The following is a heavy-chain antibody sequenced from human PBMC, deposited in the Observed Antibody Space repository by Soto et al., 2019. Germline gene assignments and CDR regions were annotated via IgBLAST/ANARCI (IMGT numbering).Heavy chain of an antibody. CDR3: ARGGVGGTTLDFFDF. V-gene: IGHV6-1*01. J-gene: IGHJ4*02. Sequence: SQTLSLTCAISGDSVSRNSAAWDWIRQSPSRGLEWLGRTYYRSKWYNDYAESVKSRISINPDTSKNQFSLQVNSVTPEDTAVYYCARGGVGGTTLDFFDFWGQGTLVTV. CDR2: TYYRSKWYN. CDR1: GDSVSRNSAA. D-gene: IGHD1-1*01.